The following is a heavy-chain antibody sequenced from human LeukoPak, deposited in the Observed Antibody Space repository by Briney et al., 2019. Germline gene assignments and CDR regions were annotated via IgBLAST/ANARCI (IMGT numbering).Heavy chain of an antibody. CDR2: IDQSGST. CDR1: GGSFSSYY. Sequence: PSETLSLTCAVFGGSFSSYYLHWIRQPPGKGLEWIGEIDQSGSTKYNPSLKSRVTISVDTSKNQFSLRLSSVTAADTAVYYCARQGIISMVRGVIDYWGQGTLVTVSS. CDR3: ARQGIISMVRGVIDY. D-gene: IGHD3-10*01. V-gene: IGHV4-34*01. J-gene: IGHJ4*02.